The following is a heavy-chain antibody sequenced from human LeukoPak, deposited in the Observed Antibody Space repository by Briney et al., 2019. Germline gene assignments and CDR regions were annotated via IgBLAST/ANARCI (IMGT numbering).Heavy chain of an antibody. Sequence: ASVKVSCKASGYTFTNYGISWVRQAPGQGLEWMGWISGYNGNTNYAQKFQGRITMTTDTSTSTGYMELRSLRSDDTAVYYCARDLKMGYSSGRYSWGTGSSNDYWGQGTLVTVSS. J-gene: IGHJ4*02. CDR2: ISGYNGNT. V-gene: IGHV1-18*01. D-gene: IGHD6-19*01. CDR3: ARDLKMGYSSGRYSWGTGSSNDY. CDR1: GYTFTNYG.